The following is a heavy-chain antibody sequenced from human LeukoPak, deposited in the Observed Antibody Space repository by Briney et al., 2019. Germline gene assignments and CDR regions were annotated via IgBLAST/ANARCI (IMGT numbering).Heavy chain of an antibody. V-gene: IGHV4-59*01. J-gene: IGHJ5*02. CDR2: IYHSGST. CDR3: ARALRQQLITGWFDP. D-gene: IGHD6-13*01. Sequence: SETLSLTCSVSGDSINSYYWSWIRQPPGKGLEWIGYIYHSGSTNYNPSLESRVTISVDTSKNQFSLRLTSVTAADTAVYYCARALRQQLITGWFDPWGQGTLVTVSS. CDR1: GDSINSYY.